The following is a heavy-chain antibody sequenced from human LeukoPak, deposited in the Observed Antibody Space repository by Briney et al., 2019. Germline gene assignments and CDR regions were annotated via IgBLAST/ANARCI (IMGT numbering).Heavy chain of an antibody. CDR2: IYYSGGT. D-gene: IGHD5-18*01. CDR3: ASGRDTTMVTVGMDV. CDR1: GGSISTDGFY. Sequence: PSETLSLTCTVSGGSISTDGFYWSWIRQHPGKGLEWIGHIYYSGGTYYNPSLKSRVTISVDTSKTQFSLKLSSVTAADTAVYYCASGRDTTMVTVGMDVWGQGTTVTVSS. V-gene: IGHV4-31*03. J-gene: IGHJ6*02.